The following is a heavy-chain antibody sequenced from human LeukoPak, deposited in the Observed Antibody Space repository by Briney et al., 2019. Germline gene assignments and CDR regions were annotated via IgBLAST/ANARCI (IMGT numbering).Heavy chain of an antibody. CDR3: AELGITMIRGV. CDR1: GYTFTSYY. J-gene: IGHJ6*04. V-gene: IGHV1-46*01. Sequence: ASVKVSCKASGYTFTSYYMHWVRQAPGQGLEWMGIINPSGGSTSYAQKFQGRVTMTRDMSTSTVYMELSSLRAEDTAVYYCAELGITMIRGVWGKGTTVTISS. D-gene: IGHD3-22*01. CDR2: INPSGGST.